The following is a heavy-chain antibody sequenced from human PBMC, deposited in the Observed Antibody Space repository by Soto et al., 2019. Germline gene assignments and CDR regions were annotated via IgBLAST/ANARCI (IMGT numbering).Heavy chain of an antibody. Sequence: GASVKVSCKASEGTFSSYAISWVRQAPGQGLEWMGGIIPIFGTANYAQKFQGRVTITADESTSTAYMELSSLRSEDTAVYYCARAYDFWSGYPNARWDYWGQGTLVTVSS. J-gene: IGHJ4*02. CDR1: EGTFSSYA. CDR3: ARAYDFWSGYPNARWDY. CDR2: IIPIFGTA. V-gene: IGHV1-69*13. D-gene: IGHD3-3*01.